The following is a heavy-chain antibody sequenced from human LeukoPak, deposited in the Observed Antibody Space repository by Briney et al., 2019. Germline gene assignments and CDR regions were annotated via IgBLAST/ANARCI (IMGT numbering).Heavy chain of an antibody. CDR2: VIPMFGTS. CDR1: GGTFSNFV. J-gene: IGHJ6*02. CDR3: ARGHYGLDV. V-gene: IGHV1-69*01. Sequence: GASVKVSCKASGGTFSNFVISWLRRTPGHGLEWLGGVIPMFGTSNYAQNFQGRVTFTADESTNTAYLELSSLTSEDTAVYYCARGHYGLDVWGQGTTVTVSS.